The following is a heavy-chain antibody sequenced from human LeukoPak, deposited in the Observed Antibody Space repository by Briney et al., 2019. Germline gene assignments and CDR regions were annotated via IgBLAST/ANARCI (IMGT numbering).Heavy chain of an antibody. CDR3: AVLMRHYGIDV. V-gene: IGHV4-34*01. Sequence: AETLSLTCAVHGGSLSGNYWNWIRQTPGKGPEWLGDINYDGHTNYNPSLESRLTISVDSSKKQFALPLRSVTAADAAVYYCAVLMRHYGIDVWGQGTTVTVSS. D-gene: IGHD3-9*01. CDR1: GGSLSGNY. J-gene: IGHJ6*02. CDR2: INYDGHT.